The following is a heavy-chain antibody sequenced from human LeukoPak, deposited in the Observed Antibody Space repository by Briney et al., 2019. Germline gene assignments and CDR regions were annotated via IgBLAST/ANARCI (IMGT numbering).Heavy chain of an antibody. CDR2: ISSSSSYI. CDR3: ARDLGGRQPFDY. J-gene: IGHJ4*02. CDR1: GFTFSSYS. Sequence: PGGSLRLSFAASGFTFSSYSMNWVRQAPGKGLEWVSSISSSSSYIYYADSVKGRFTISRDNAKNSLYLQMNSLRAEDTAVYYCARDLGGRQPFDYWGQGTLVTVSS. V-gene: IGHV3-21*01. D-gene: IGHD3-3*01.